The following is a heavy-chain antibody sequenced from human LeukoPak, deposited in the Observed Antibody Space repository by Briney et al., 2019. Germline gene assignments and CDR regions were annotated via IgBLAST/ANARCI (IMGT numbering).Heavy chain of an antibody. J-gene: IGHJ4*02. CDR2: IHPGDSDT. V-gene: IGHV5-51*01. CDR3: ARGLFSHLDYFDN. Sequence: GESLKISCKGSGYSFSKSGTAWVRQMPGEGLEWMGIIHPGDSDTRIRLSFQGLVTISADKSTSTAYLKWNSLKASDTAMYYCARGLFSHLDYFDNWGQGTLVTVSS. CDR1: GYSFSKSG.